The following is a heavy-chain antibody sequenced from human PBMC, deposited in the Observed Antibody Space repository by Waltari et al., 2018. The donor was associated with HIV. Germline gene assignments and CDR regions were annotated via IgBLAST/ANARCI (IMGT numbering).Heavy chain of an antibody. CDR2: ISGSGGST. J-gene: IGHJ6*02. V-gene: IGHV3-23*01. Sequence: EVQLLESGGDLVQPGGSLRLSCAASGFTFNSYAMNWVRQAPGKGLQWVSTISGSGGSTYYADSVKGRFTISRDNSKNTLYLQMNSLRAEDTAVYYCAKDHHVWGSYRHYYYYGMDVWGQGP. D-gene: IGHD3-16*02. CDR1: GFTFNSYA. CDR3: AKDHHVWGSYRHYYYYGMDV.